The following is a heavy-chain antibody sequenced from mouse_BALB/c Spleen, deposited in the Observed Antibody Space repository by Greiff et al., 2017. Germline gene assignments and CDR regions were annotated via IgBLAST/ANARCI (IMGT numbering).Heavy chain of an antibody. V-gene: IGHV1-80*01. Sequence: VQGVESGAELVRPGSSVKISCKASGYAFSSYWMNWVKQRPGQGLEWIGQIYPGDGDTNYNGKFKGKATLTADKSSSTAYMQLSSLTSEDSAVYFCAREDYDGVAWFAYWGQGTLVTVSA. CDR2: IYPGDGDT. J-gene: IGHJ3*01. CDR1: GYAFSSYW. CDR3: AREDYDGVAWFAY. D-gene: IGHD2-4*01.